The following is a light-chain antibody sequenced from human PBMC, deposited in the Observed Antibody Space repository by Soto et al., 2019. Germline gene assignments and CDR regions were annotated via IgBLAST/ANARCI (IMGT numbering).Light chain of an antibody. J-gene: IGKJ4*01. CDR1: QGISSY. CDR2: GAS. V-gene: IGKV1-16*02. Sequence: DIQMTQSPSSLSASVGDRVTITCRASQGISSYLAWFQQKPGKAPKSLIYGASTLQSGVPSKFSGSASGTDFTLPIRSLQAADSATYYCLQYNSYPLTFGGGTKVEI. CDR3: LQYNSYPLT.